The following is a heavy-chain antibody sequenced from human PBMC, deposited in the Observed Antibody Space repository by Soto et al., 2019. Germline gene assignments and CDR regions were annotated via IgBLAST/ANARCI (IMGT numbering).Heavy chain of an antibody. CDR1: GFTFSTFN. CDR2: ITNSAYT. V-gene: IGHV3-21*01. CDR3: GLYDALFFDF. Sequence: GGSLRLSCAASGFTFSTFNMNWVRQAPGKGLEWVSSITNSAYTSYADSVKGRFTISRDNAKNSLYLQMNSLRAEDTAVYYCGLYDALFFDFWGQGALVTVSS. J-gene: IGHJ4*02. D-gene: IGHD2-8*01.